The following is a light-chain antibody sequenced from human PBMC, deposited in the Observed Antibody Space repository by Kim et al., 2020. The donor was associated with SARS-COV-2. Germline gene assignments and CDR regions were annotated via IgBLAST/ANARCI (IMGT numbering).Light chain of an antibody. CDR3: QQTKSYPYT. CDR2: AAS. J-gene: IGKJ2*01. Sequence: DIQMTQTPSFVSASVRDRVTITCRASQGIDIWLAWYQQKPGKAPRLLIYAASSLQSGVSSRFSGSASGTDFTLTISSLQSEDIGTYYCQQTKSYPYTFGQGTKLEI. CDR1: QGIDIW. V-gene: IGKV1-12*02.